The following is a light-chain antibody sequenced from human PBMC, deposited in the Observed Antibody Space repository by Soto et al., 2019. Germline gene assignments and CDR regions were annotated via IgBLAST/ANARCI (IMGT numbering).Light chain of an antibody. V-gene: IGKV1-5*01. CDR3: QQYNRYLTWT. CDR2: DAS. Sequence: DIQMTQSPSTLSASVGDRVTITCRASQSISSWLAWYQQKPGKAPKLLIYDASSLESGVPSSFRGSGSGTEFTLTISSLQPDDFAPYYCQQYNRYLTWTFGKGTKVEIK. J-gene: IGKJ1*01. CDR1: QSISSW.